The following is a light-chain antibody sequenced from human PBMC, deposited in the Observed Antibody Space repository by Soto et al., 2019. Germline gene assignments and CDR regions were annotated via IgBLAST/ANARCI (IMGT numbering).Light chain of an antibody. J-gene: IGKJ4*01. Sequence: DIPLTQSPSFLSASVGDRVTITCRASQDISSSLAWYQQKPGKAPKILLYAASSLERWVPSRFSGSGSGTEFTLTISSLQPDDFATYYCQQVNSFPPFTFGGGTTVEIK. CDR2: AAS. V-gene: IGKV1-9*01. CDR3: QQVNSFPPFT. CDR1: QDISSS.